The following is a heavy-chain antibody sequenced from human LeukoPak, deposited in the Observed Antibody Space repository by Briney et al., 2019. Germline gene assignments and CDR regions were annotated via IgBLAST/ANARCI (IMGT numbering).Heavy chain of an antibody. V-gene: IGHV4-4*02. CDR3: ARGGTWPTKFDY. J-gene: IGHJ4*02. CDR2: INHSGST. Sequence: SETLSLTCAVSGGSISSSNWWSWVRQPPGKGLEWIGEINHSGSTNYNPSLKSRVTTSVDTSKNQFSLKLSSVTAADTAVYYCARGGTWPTKFDYWDQGTLVTVSS. D-gene: IGHD3-16*01. CDR1: GGSISSSNW.